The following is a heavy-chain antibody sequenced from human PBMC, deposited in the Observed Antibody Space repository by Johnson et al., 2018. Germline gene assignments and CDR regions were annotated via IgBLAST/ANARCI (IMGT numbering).Heavy chain of an antibody. Sequence: VQLQESGGNSVQPGGSLRLSCAASGFSFSSHWIHWVRLAPGTGLMWLSRINGDGGWSSYAPSVKGRFTISRDNAKNTVHLQMNGLWAEDAAVYYCVRELLGGSHRQTDAFDLWGQVTVVTVSS. V-gene: IGHV3-74*01. J-gene: IGHJ3*01. CDR3: VRELLGGSHRQTDAFDL. CDR1: GFSFSSHW. CDR2: INGDGGWS. D-gene: IGHD4-23*01.